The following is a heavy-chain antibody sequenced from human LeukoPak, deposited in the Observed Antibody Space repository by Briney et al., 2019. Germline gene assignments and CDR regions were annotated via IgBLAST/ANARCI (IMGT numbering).Heavy chain of an antibody. V-gene: IGHV3-7*01. CDR1: GFTFSTYW. D-gene: IGHD3-10*01. CDR2: IKQDGSDK. J-gene: IGHJ4*02. Sequence: GGSLRLSREASGFTFSTYWMSWVRQAPGKGLEWVAHIKQDGSDKYYVDSVKGRFTISRDNAKNSLYLQMNSLRADDTAMYYCARHSSGSYYTYWGQGTLVTVSS. CDR3: ARHSSGSYYTY.